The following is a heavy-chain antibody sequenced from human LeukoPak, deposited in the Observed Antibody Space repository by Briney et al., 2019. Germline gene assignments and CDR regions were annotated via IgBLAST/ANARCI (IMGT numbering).Heavy chain of an antibody. J-gene: IGHJ4*02. CDR1: GFTFSSYW. D-gene: IGHD3-3*01. V-gene: IGHV3-7*03. Sequence: GGSLRLSCAASGFTFSSYWMGWVCQAPGKGLEWVANTKQDGSEKYYVDSVKGRFTISKDNAKNSLYLQMNSLRAEDTAVYYCARGRTGLYAVVTHFDYWGQGTLVTVSS. CDR3: ARGRTGLYAVVTHFDY. CDR2: TKQDGSEK.